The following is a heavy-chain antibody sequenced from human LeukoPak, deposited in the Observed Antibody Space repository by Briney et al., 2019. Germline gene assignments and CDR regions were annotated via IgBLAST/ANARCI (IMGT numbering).Heavy chain of an antibody. CDR3: TSSIRGNGGFDY. J-gene: IGHJ4*02. CDR1: GFSFTNAW. V-gene: IGHV3-15*01. Sequence: GGPLRLSCAASGFSFTNAWMNWVRQAPGKGLEWVGRIKNKSEGEITDYAAPVKGTFTISRDDSKNTLYLQMNSLKTEDTAVYYCTSSIRGNGGFDYWGQGTLVTVSS. D-gene: IGHD4-23*01. CDR2: IKNKSEGEIT.